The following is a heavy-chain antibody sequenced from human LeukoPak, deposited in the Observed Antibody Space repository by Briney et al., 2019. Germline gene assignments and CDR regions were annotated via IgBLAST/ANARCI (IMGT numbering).Heavy chain of an antibody. Sequence: SETLSLTCTVSGGPISSSSDYWGWIRQPPGKGLEWIGSIYYSGSTYYNPSLKSRVTISVDTSKNQFSLKLSSVTAADTVVYYCARDSIESYYYYYMDVWGKGTTVTVSS. J-gene: IGHJ6*03. CDR1: GGPISSSSDY. D-gene: IGHD2/OR15-2a*01. CDR3: ARDSIESYYYYYMDV. V-gene: IGHV4-39*07. CDR2: IYYSGST.